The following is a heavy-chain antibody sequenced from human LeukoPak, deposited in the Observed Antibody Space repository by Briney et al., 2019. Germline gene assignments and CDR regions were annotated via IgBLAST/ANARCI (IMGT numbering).Heavy chain of an antibody. Sequence: PGGSLRLSCAASGFTFSSYWMHWVRQAPGKGLVWVSRLNGDGTSTSYADSVKGRFTISRDNAKNTLYLQMNSLRAEDTAVYYCARDITMVRGIIMDYYYGMDVWGQGTTVTVSS. D-gene: IGHD3-10*01. CDR1: GFTFSSYW. J-gene: IGHJ6*02. CDR3: ARDITMVRGIIMDYYYGMDV. CDR2: LNGDGTST. V-gene: IGHV3-74*01.